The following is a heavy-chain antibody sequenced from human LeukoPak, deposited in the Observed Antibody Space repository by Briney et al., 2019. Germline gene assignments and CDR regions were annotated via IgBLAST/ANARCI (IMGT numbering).Heavy chain of an antibody. CDR2: IYHSGST. CDR1: GSSISRYY. Sequence: PSDTLSLTCAVSGSSISRYYWSWLRQPPGKGLEWIGYIYHSGSTNYSPSLKSRVTISLDTSKNQFSLNLSSVTAADTAVYYCARDRPYYFGSGSYYDGFDSWGQGTLVTVSS. CDR3: ARDRPYYFGSGSYYDGFDS. V-gene: IGHV4-59*01. J-gene: IGHJ4*02. D-gene: IGHD3-10*01.